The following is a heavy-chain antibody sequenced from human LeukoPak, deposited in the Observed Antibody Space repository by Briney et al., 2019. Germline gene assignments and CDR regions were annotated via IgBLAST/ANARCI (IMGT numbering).Heavy chain of an antibody. D-gene: IGHD4-11*01. J-gene: IGHJ6*02. CDR2: IYYSGST. CDR1: GGPISSSSYY. Sequence: SETLSLTCTVSGGPISSSSYYWGWIRQPPGKGLEWIGSIYYSGSTYYNPSLKSRVTISVDTSKNQFSLKLSSVTAADTAVYYCARRSNHYYYYGMDVWGQGTTVTVSS. CDR3: ARRSNHYYYYGMDV. V-gene: IGHV4-39*01.